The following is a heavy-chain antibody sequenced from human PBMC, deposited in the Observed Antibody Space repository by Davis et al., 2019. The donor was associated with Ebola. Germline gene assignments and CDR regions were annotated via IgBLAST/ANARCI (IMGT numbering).Heavy chain of an antibody. CDR1: GFTFRNHA. CDR3: VRAVFHEVLDY. CDR2: VSHSERER. J-gene: IGHJ4*02. D-gene: IGHD3-3*01. Sequence: PGGSLRLSCAASGFTFRNHAVHWVRQAPGKGLEWVAVVSHSERERFYADSVKGRFTISRDNSENTLYLQMSSLTVDDTAVYYCVRAVFHEVLDYWGQGTPVTVSS. V-gene: IGHV3-30*04.